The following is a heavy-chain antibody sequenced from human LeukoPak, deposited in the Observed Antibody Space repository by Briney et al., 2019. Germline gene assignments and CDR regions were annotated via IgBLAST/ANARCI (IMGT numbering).Heavy chain of an antibody. CDR3: ARASTYHYGSGSYIDY. J-gene: IGHJ4*02. CDR1: GFTVSSYA. Sequence: GGSLRRSCAASGFTVSSYAIHWVRQAPGNGLEYVSALSSNGGSTYYANSVKGRFIISRDNSKNTLYLQMGSLRAEDMAVYYCARASTYHYGSGSYIDYWGQGTLVTVSS. V-gene: IGHV3-64*01. D-gene: IGHD3-10*01. CDR2: LSSNGGST.